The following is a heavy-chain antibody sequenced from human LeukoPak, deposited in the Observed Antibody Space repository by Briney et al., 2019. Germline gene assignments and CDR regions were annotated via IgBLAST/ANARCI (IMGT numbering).Heavy chain of an antibody. J-gene: IGHJ6*02. V-gene: IGHV3-23*05. Sequence: GGSLRLSCEASGFTFRSYVMNWVRQAPGKGLEWVSGIYTNGNTRYADSVRGRFTISRDNSKNTLYLQMHSLRVDDTAVYYCAHLVWEYVGGLDVWGQGTTVTVSS. CDR2: IYTNGNT. D-gene: IGHD3/OR15-3a*01. CDR3: AHLVWEYVGGLDV. CDR1: GFTFRSYV.